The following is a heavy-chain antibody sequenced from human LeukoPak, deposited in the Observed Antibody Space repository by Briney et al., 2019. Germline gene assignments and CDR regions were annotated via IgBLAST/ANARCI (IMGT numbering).Heavy chain of an antibody. CDR2: INHSGDT. Sequence: SETLSLTCAVYGGSFRGYFWSWIRQPPGKGLEWIGEINHSGDTDHHPSLKSRVTMSIDMSKNQFSLNLTSVTAADTAVYYCARGRYSIGWYGGYFQHWGQGALVIVSS. V-gene: IGHV4-34*01. J-gene: IGHJ1*01. CDR3: ARGRYSIGWYGGYFQH. CDR1: GGSFRGYF. D-gene: IGHD6-19*01.